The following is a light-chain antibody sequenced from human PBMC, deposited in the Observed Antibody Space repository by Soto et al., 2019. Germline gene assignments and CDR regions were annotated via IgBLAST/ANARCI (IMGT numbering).Light chain of an antibody. CDR1: QSIRRS. Sequence: DIQMTQSPSSLSASVADRVTITCRASQSIRRSLNWYQQKPGKAPKLLIYAASSLQSGVPSRFSGSGYGTDFTLTITSLQSEDFAIYYCQQYNSYFYTFGQGTKVDIK. J-gene: IGKJ2*01. V-gene: IGKV1-39*01. CDR3: QQYNSYFYT. CDR2: AAS.